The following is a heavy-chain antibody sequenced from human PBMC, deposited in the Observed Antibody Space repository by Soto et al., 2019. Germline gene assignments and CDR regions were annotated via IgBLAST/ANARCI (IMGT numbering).Heavy chain of an antibody. CDR1: GFTFTSSA. V-gene: IGHV1-58*01. CDR2: IVVGSGNT. J-gene: IGHJ4*02. Sequence: SVKVSCKASGFTFTSSAVQWVRQARGQRLEWIGWIVVGSGNTNYAQKFQERVTITRDMSTSTAYMELSSLRSEDTAVYYCAAGALPKSRIAAAATDYWGQGTLVTVSS. CDR3: AAGALPKSRIAAAATDY. D-gene: IGHD6-13*01.